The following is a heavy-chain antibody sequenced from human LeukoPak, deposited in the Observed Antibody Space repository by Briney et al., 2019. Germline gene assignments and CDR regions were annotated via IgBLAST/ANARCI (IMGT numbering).Heavy chain of an antibody. CDR2: INPNSGGT. D-gene: IGHD3-10*01. Sequence: GASVKVSCKASGYTFTGYYMHWVRQAPGQGLEWMGWINPNSGGTNYAQKFQGRVAITADKSTSTAYMELSSLRSEDTAVYYCARDPLEDSVTAGNLYFDYWGQGTLVTVSS. CDR3: ARDPLEDSVTAGNLYFDY. V-gene: IGHV1-2*02. J-gene: IGHJ4*02. CDR1: GYTFTGYY.